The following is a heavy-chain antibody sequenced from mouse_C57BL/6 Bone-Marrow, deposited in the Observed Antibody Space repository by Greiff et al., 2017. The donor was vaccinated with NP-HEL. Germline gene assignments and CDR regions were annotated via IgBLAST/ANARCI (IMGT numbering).Heavy chain of an antibody. J-gene: IGHJ2*01. V-gene: IGHV1-69*01. D-gene: IGHD1-1*01. CDR1: GYTFTSYW. Sequence: VQLQQPGAELVMPGASVKLSCKASGYTFTSYWMHWVKQRPGQGLEWIGEIDPSDSYTNYNQKVKGKSTLTVDKSSSTAYMQLSSLTSEDSAVYYCARKTTVDFDYWGQGTTLTVSS. CDR2: IDPSDSYT. CDR3: ARKTTVDFDY.